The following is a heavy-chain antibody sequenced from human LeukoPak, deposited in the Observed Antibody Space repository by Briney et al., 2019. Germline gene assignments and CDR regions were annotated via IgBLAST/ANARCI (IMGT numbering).Heavy chain of an antibody. Sequence: SETLSLTCTVSGGSTSSYYWSWIRQPPGKGLEWIGYIYYSGSTNYNPSLKSRVTISVDTSKNQFSLKLSSVTAADTAVYYCARHSSGWWLPSQMLSYFDYWGQGTLVTVSS. V-gene: IGHV4-59*08. J-gene: IGHJ4*02. D-gene: IGHD6-19*01. CDR2: IYYSGST. CDR1: GGSTSSYY. CDR3: ARHSSGWWLPSQMLSYFDY.